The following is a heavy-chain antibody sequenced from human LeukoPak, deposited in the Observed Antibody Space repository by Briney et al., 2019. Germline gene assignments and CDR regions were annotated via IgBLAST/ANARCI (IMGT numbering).Heavy chain of an antibody. CDR2: ISGSGGST. V-gene: IGHV3-23*01. Sequence: AGGSLRLSCAASGFTFSSYAMSWVRQAPGKGLEWVSAISGSGGSTYYADSVKGRFTISRDNSKNTLYLQMNSLRAEDTAVYYCAKNGGIYDYVWGGYRYYFDYWGQGTLVTVSS. CDR3: AKNGGIYDYVWGGYRYYFDY. CDR1: GFTFSSYA. D-gene: IGHD3-16*02. J-gene: IGHJ4*02.